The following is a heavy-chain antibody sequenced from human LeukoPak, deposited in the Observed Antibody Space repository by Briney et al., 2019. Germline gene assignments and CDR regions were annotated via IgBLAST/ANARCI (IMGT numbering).Heavy chain of an antibody. D-gene: IGHD4-17*01. Sequence: SETLSLTCTVSGGSISSYFWTWIRQPPGKGLEWIGNIYYGGSTRYNPSLKSRVSISVDTSKNQFSLKLTSVTAADTAAYYCATSSYGDFHNVFDIWGQGTMVTVSS. V-gene: IGHV4-59*01. CDR2: IYYGGST. J-gene: IGHJ3*02. CDR3: ATSSYGDFHNVFDI. CDR1: GGSISSYF.